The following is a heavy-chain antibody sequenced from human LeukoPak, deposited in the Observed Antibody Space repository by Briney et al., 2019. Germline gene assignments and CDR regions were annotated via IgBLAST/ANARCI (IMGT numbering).Heavy chain of an antibody. Sequence: GWSLRLSCPATGFTLGSFALHWVRQAPGKGLAWVAVISNDGTNKFHTDSVKGRFTISRDNSKSTLSLQMNSLRPEDTAVYYCVRGGIHLWWNFDYWGQGTLVTVSS. CDR3: VRGGIHLWWNFDY. D-gene: IGHD5-18*01. CDR1: GFTLGSFA. J-gene: IGHJ4*02. V-gene: IGHV3-30*14. CDR2: ISNDGTNK.